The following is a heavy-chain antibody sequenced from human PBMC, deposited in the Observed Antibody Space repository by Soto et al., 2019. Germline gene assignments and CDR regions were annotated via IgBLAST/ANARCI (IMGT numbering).Heavy chain of an antibody. CDR2: SAAYNDDT. Sequence: QVQLVQSGAEVKKPGASVKVSCKTSGYSFSDYGVTWVRQAPGEGPQWMGWSAAYNDDTDYAQRFQGRVTMTIDTSTSTAYMELSSLTSDDTAVYYCARSRSSAMVTPDYWGQGTLVTVSS. CDR1: GYSFSDYG. V-gene: IGHV1-18*01. CDR3: ARSRSSAMVTPDY. D-gene: IGHD2-2*01. J-gene: IGHJ4*02.